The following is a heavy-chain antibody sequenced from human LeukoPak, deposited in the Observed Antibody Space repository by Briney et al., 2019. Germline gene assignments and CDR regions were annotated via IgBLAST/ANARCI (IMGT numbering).Heavy chain of an antibody. D-gene: IGHD1-26*01. J-gene: IGHJ4*02. V-gene: IGHV3-21*04. Sequence: GGSLRLSCAASGFTFSSYHINWVRQAPGKGLEWVSSISSNSEYIYYADSVKGRFTISRDNSKNTLYLQMNSLRAEDTAVYYCAKAVGATTPYYFDYWGQGTLVTVSS. CDR2: ISSNSEYI. CDR1: GFTFSSYH. CDR3: AKAVGATTPYYFDY.